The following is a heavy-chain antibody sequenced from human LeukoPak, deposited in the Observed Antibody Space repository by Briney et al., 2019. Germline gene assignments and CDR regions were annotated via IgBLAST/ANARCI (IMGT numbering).Heavy chain of an antibody. CDR3: ARAMSYRPYSSGPGAFDI. Sequence: GGSLRLSCAASGFTFSSNYMSWVRQAPGKGLEWVSVIYSGGSTYYADSVKGRFTISRDNSKNTLYLQMNSLRAEDTAVYYCARAMSYRPYSSGPGAFDIWGQGTMVTVSS. V-gene: IGHV3-53*01. J-gene: IGHJ3*02. CDR2: IYSGGST. CDR1: GFTFSSNY. D-gene: IGHD6-19*01.